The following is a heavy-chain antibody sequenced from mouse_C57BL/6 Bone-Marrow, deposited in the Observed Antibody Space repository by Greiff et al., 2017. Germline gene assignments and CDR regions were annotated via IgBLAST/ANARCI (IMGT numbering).Heavy chain of an antibody. Sequence: VQLKESGTVLARPGASVKMSCKTSGYTFTGYWMHWVKQGPGQGLEWIGAIYPGNCGISYNEKFKGKAKLTAVTSASTAYMELSSLTNEDSAVYYCPRDDCDGWFAYWGQGTLVTVSA. CDR2: IYPGNCGI. J-gene: IGHJ3*01. V-gene: IGHV1-5*01. CDR1: GYTFTGYW. CDR3: PRDDCDGWFAY.